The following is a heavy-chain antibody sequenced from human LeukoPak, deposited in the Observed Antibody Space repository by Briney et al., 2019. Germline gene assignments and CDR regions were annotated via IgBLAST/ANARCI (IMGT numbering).Heavy chain of an antibody. D-gene: IGHD5-24*01. Sequence: GGSLRLSCAASEFTFSSYSMNWVRQAPGKGLEWVSYISSSSSTIYYADSVKGRFTISRDNAKNSLYLQMNSLRAEDTAVYYCARDDGYNTRGRGIDYWGQGTLVTVSS. V-gene: IGHV3-48*01. CDR2: ISSSSSTI. CDR1: EFTFSSYS. J-gene: IGHJ4*02. CDR3: ARDDGYNTRGRGIDY.